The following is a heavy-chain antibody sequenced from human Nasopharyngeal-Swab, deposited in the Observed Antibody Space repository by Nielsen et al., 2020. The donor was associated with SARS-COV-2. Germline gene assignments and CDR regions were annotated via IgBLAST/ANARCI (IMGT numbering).Heavy chain of an antibody. J-gene: IGHJ4*02. V-gene: IGHV3-74*01. Sequence: GESLKISCAASGFTFSSHWMHWVRQAPGKGLVWVSRISEDGSITTYADSVNGRFTISRDNAKNTLFLQMHSLRADDTAIYYCASQLGHPDSWGQGTLVTVSS. CDR3: ASQLGHPDS. CDR1: GFTFSSHW. D-gene: IGHD2-2*01. CDR2: ISEDGSIT.